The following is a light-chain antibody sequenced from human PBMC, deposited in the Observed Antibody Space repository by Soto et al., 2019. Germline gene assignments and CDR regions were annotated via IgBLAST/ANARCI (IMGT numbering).Light chain of an antibody. J-gene: IGKJ1*01. Sequence: EIVMTQSPATLSVSPGERATFSCRASQSVSSNLAWYQQKPGQAPRLLIYGASIRATGIPARFSGSGSGTEFTLTISTLQSEDFAIYYCHQRQSWPRTFGQGTTVDIK. CDR2: GAS. CDR1: QSVSSN. V-gene: IGKV3-15*01. CDR3: HQRQSWPRT.